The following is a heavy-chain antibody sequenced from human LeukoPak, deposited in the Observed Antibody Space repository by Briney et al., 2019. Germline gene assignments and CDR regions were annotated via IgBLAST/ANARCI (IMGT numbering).Heavy chain of an antibody. V-gene: IGHV3-74*01. J-gene: IGHJ4*02. CDR1: GFTFSSYW. CDR3: ARGLPYGSGSYYGDY. CDR2: INSDGSST. Sequence: GSLRLSCAASGFTFSSYWMHWVRQAPGKGLVWVSRINSDGSSTSYADSVKGRFTISRDNAKNTLYLQMNSLRAEDTAVYYCARGLPYGSGSYYGDYWGQGTLVTVSS. D-gene: IGHD3-10*01.